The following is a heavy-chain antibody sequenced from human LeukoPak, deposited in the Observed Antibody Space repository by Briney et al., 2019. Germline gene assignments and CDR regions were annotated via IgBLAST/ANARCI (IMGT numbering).Heavy chain of an antibody. CDR3: ARDFVGRGYRYGEYYYYGMDV. V-gene: IGHV5-10-1*01. D-gene: IGHD5-18*01. CDR2: IDPSDSYT. J-gene: IGHJ6*02. Sequence: GESLKISCKGSGYSFTSYWISWVRQMPGKGLEWMGRIDPSDSYTNYSPSFQGHVTISADKSISTAYLQWSSLKASDTAMYYCARDFVGRGYRYGEYYYYGMDVWGQGTTVTVSS. CDR1: GYSFTSYW.